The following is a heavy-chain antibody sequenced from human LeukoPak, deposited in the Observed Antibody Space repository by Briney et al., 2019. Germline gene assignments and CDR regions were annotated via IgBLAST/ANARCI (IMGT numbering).Heavy chain of an antibody. J-gene: IGHJ4*02. D-gene: IGHD4-17*01. CDR3: ARDSTGLSY. CDR1: GFNFSSYE. V-gene: IGHV3-48*03. CDR2: ISSSGSTI. Sequence: GGSLRLSCAASGFNFSSYEMNWVRQAPGKGLEWVSYISSSGSTIYYADSVKGRFTISRDNAKNSLYLQMNSLRAEDTAVYYCARDSTGLSYWGQGTLVTVSS.